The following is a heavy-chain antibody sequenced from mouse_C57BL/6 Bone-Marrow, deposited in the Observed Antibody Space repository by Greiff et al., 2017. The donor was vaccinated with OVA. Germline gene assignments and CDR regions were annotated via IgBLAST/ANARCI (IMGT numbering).Heavy chain of an antibody. D-gene: IGHD2-3*01. CDR3: AVVDGYYFDY. J-gene: IGHJ2*01. CDR2: IHPNSGST. V-gene: IGHV1-64*01. Sequence: QVQLQQPGAELVKPGASVKLSCKASGYTFTSYWMHWVKQRPGQGLEWIGMIHPNSGSTKYNEKFKSKATLTVDKSSSTAYMQLSSLTSEDAAVYYCAVVDGYYFDYWGQGTTRTVSS. CDR1: GYTFTSYW.